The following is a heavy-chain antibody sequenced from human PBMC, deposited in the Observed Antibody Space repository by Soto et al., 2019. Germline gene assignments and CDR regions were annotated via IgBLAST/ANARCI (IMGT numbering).Heavy chain of an antibody. V-gene: IGHV3-53*01. Sequence: EVQLVESGGGLIQPGGSLRLSCAASGFTVSSNYMSWVRQAPGKGLEWVSVINRGGSTYYADSVNGRCTISRDNSKNTLYLHMNSLRADDKAVYYCAKGVGGYESVWYFDYWGQGTLVTVSS. CDR1: GFTVSSNY. D-gene: IGHD5-12*01. J-gene: IGHJ4*02. CDR2: INRGGST. CDR3: AKGVGGYESVWYFDY.